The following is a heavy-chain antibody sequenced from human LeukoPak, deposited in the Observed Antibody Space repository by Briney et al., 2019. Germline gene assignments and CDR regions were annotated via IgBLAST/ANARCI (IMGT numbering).Heavy chain of an antibody. J-gene: IGHJ3*02. Sequence: PSETLSLTCTVSGGSISTYYWSWIRQPPGKGLEWIGYFYYSGSTNYNPSLKSRATISVDTSKNQFSLKLSSVTAADTAVYYCARPRSSGWYGAFDIWGQGTMVTVSS. V-gene: IGHV4-59*01. D-gene: IGHD6-19*01. CDR1: GGSISTYY. CDR2: FYYSGST. CDR3: ARPRSSGWYGAFDI.